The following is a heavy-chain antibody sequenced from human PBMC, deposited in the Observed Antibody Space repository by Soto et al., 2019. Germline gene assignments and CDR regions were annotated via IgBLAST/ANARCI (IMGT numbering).Heavy chain of an antibody. CDR3: AADPRLYYYGSSTYYYGMDV. J-gene: IGHJ6*02. D-gene: IGHD3-10*01. CDR2: IVVGSGNT. CDR1: GFTFTSSA. V-gene: IGHV1-58*01. Sequence: SVKVSCKASGFTFTSSAVQWVRQARGQRLEWIGWIVVGSGNTNYAQKFQERVTITRDMSTSTAYMELSSLRSEDTAVYYCAADPRLYYYGSSTYYYGMDVWGQGTTVTVSS.